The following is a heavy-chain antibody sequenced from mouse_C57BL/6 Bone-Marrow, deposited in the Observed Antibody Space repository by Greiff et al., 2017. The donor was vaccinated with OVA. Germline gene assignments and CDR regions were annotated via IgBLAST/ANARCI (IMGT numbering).Heavy chain of an antibody. Sequence: QVHVKQSGAELAKPGASVKLSCKASGYTFTSYWMHWVKQRPGQGLEWIGYINPSSGYTKYNQKFKDKATLTADKSSSTAYMQLSSLTYEDSAVYYCAVWLRRGGPGFAYWGQGTLVTVSA. V-gene: IGHV1-7*01. D-gene: IGHD2-2*01. J-gene: IGHJ3*01. CDR1: GYTFTSYW. CDR2: INPSSGYT. CDR3: AVWLRRGGPGFAY.